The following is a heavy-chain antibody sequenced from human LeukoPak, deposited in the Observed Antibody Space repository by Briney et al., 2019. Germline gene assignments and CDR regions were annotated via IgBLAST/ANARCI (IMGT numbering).Heavy chain of an antibody. V-gene: IGHV1-2*02. Sequence: ASVKVSCKASGYTFTGYYIHWVRQAPGQGLEWMGWINPNTGGTNFAQNFQGRVTMTRDTSISTAYMEVSRLRSDDTAVYYCARAVGYSILPLTYWGQGTLVTASS. D-gene: IGHD4-11*01. J-gene: IGHJ4*02. CDR3: ARAVGYSILPLTY. CDR2: INPNTGGT. CDR1: GYTFTGYY.